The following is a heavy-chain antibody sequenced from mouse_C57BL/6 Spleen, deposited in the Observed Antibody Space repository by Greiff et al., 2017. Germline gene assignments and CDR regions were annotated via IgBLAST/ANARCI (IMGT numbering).Heavy chain of an antibody. CDR1: GYAFTNYL. CDR3: ARSGVTTVVTRDAMDY. CDR2: INPGSGGT. J-gene: IGHJ4*01. Sequence: QVQLQQSGAELVRPGTSVKVSCKASGYAFTNYLIEWVKQRPGRGLEWIGVINPGSGGTNYNEKFKGKATLTADKSSSTAYMQLSSLTSEDSAVYFCARSGVTTVVTRDAMDYWGQGTSVTVSS. V-gene: IGHV1-54*01. D-gene: IGHD1-1*01.